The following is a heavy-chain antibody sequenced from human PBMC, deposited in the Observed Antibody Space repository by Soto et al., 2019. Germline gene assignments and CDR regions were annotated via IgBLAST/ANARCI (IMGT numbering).Heavy chain of an antibody. J-gene: IGHJ5*02. Sequence: VSCRSSGGSFSTYAFSWVRQAPGHGLGWIGGIIPIFDSPYYAQNFQGRVTIAADRSTSTVYMELSGLTPEDTAVYYCARGAECRGYCLKKFSWLDXWGQVTMFTVSX. CDR2: IIPIFDSP. CDR1: GGSFSTYA. V-gene: IGHV1-69*06. D-gene: IGHD2-15*01. CDR3: ARGAECRGYCLKKFSWLDX.